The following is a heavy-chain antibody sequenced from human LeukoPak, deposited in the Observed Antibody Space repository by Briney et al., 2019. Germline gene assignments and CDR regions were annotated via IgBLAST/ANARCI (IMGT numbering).Heavy chain of an antibody. CDR2: ISSSSTYI. Sequence: PGGSLRLSCAASGFTFSTYSMNWVRQAPGKGLEWVSSISSSSTYIYYADSVKGRFTISRDNAKNSLYLQMNSLRAEDTAVYYCAKDRDIAVAGTDDAFDIWGQGTMVTVSS. V-gene: IGHV3-21*01. D-gene: IGHD6-13*01. CDR3: AKDRDIAVAGTDDAFDI. CDR1: GFTFSTYS. J-gene: IGHJ3*02.